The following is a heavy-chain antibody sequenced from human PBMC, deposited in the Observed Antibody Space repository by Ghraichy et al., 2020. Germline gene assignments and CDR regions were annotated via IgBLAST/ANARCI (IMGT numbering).Heavy chain of an antibody. Sequence: GESLRLSCAASGFTFSNYAMSWVRQAPGKGLEWVSGISGSGGSTYYADSVKGRGTISRDNSKNTMYLQMNSLRAEDTAVYYCASSGGDSSGFRQYFQDWGQGTLVTVSS. D-gene: IGHD3-22*01. CDR3: ASSGGDSSGFRQYFQD. CDR1: GFTFSNYA. V-gene: IGHV3-23*01. CDR2: ISGSGGST. J-gene: IGHJ1*01.